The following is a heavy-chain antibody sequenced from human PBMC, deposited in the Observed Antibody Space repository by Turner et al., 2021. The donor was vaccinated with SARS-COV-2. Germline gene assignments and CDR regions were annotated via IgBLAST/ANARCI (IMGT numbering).Heavy chain of an antibody. CDR1: GYTFTGYY. Sequence: QVQLVQPGAEVKKPGASVKFSCKASGYTFTGYYIHWVRQDPGQGLEWMGWISPNSGGTNFAQKFQGRVTMTRDTSIRTAYMELSRLRSDDTAVYYCARVPDSGSYYVLDYWGQGTLVTVSS. CDR3: ARVPDSGSYYVLDY. V-gene: IGHV1-2*02. D-gene: IGHD1-26*01. CDR2: ISPNSGGT. J-gene: IGHJ4*02.